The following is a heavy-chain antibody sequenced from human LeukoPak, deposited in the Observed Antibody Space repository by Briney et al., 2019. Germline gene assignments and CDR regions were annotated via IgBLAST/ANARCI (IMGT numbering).Heavy chain of an antibody. CDR1: GFTFSNAW. D-gene: IGHD5-12*01. J-gene: IGHJ4*02. CDR3: ARGIVATIDYFDY. CDR2: IKQDGSEK. V-gene: IGHV3-7*03. Sequence: GGSLRLSCAASGFTFSNAWMSWVRQAPGKGLEWVANIKQDGSEKYYVDSVKGRFTISRDNAKNSLYLQMNSLRAEDTAVYYCARGIVATIDYFDYWGQGTLVTVSS.